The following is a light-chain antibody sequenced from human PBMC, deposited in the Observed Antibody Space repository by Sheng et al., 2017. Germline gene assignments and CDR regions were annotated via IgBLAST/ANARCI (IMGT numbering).Light chain of an antibody. Sequence: AIQMTQFPTSLSASVGDRVTITCRASQDIRNELGWYQQKPGKAPKLLIYGASNLESGVPSRFSGSGSGTDFTLTISGLQPEDVATYYCHKYDGVPLTFGGGTKVEIK. V-gene: IGKV1-6*01. CDR3: HKYDGVPLT. J-gene: IGKJ4*01. CDR2: GAS. CDR1: QDIRNE.